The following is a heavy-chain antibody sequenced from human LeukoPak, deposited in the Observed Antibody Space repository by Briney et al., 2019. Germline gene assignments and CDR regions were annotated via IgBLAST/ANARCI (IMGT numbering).Heavy chain of an antibody. Sequence: GSLRLSCTASGFIFDTHTLTWLRQAPGKGLEWVASISGSGDSTNYGDSVKGRFTISRDNSKNTLYLQMNSLRAEDTAAYYCALGYFDYWGQGTLVTVSS. CDR3: ALGYFDY. CDR2: ISGSGDST. J-gene: IGHJ4*02. CDR1: GFIFDTHT. V-gene: IGHV3-23*01. D-gene: IGHD3-10*01.